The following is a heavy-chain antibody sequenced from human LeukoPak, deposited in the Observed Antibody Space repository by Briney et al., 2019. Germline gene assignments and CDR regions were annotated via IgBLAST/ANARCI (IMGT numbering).Heavy chain of an antibody. CDR1: GGSISSYY. CDR3: ARSVGWLQEYDY. CDR2: IYYSGST. J-gene: IGHJ4*02. Sequence: SETLSLTCTVSGGSISSYYWSWIRQPPGKGLEWIGYIYYSGSTNYNPSLKSRVTISADTSKNQLSLKLSSVTAADTAVYYCARSVGWLQEYDYWGQGTLVTVSS. V-gene: IGHV4-59*08. D-gene: IGHD5-24*01.